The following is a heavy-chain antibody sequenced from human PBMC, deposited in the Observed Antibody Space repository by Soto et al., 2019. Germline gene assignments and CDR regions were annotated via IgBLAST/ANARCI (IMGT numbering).Heavy chain of an antibody. CDR2: IWYDGSNK. J-gene: IGHJ6*02. CDR3: ARAGVRINYYYYGMDV. D-gene: IGHD1-1*01. Sequence: PGGSLRLSCAASGFIFNNYAMSWVRQAPGKGLEWVAVIWYDGSNKYYADSVKGRFTISRDNSKNTLYLQMNSLRAEDTAVYYCARAGVRINYYYYGMDVWGQGTTVTVSS. CDR1: GFIFNNYA. V-gene: IGHV3-33*08.